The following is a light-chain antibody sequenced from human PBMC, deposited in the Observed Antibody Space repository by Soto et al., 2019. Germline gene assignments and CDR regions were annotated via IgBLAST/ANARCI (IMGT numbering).Light chain of an antibody. V-gene: IGKV1-39*01. J-gene: IGKJ2*01. CDR2: AAS. CDR3: QQSYSTPPT. Sequence: DIQMTQSPSSLSASVGERVTITCRASQNIKSFLNWYQQKPGKAPKLLIYAASSLQSGVPSRFSGSGSGTDFTLTISSLQPEDFATYYCQQSYSTPPTFGQGTKLEIK. CDR1: QNIKSF.